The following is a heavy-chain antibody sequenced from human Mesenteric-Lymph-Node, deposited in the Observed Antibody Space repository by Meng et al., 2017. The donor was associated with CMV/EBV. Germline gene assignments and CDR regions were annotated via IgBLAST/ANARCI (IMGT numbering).Heavy chain of an antibody. CDR2: IYDSGIT. CDR3: ARDDYYGMDV. J-gene: IGHJ6*02. Sequence: GSLRLSCAVSGGSIGSSNWWSWVRQPPGKGLEWIGEIYDSGITNYNPSLKSRVTMSVDKSKNQFSLKLNSVTAADTAVYSCARDDYYGMDVWGQGTTVTVSS. V-gene: IGHV4-4*01. CDR1: GGSIGSSNW.